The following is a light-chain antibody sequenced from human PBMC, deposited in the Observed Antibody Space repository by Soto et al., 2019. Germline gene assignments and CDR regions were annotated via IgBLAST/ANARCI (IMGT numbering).Light chain of an antibody. CDR2: GVS. CDR1: RRDVGGYNY. CDR3: SSYTSRSTPVV. Sequence: QAALPQPASVSVSPGQSITISCTGTRRDVGGYNYVSWYQHHPGKAPKLMIYGVSNRPSGVSNRFSGSKSGNTASLTISGLQAEDEADYDCSSYTSRSTPVVFGGGTKLTVL. V-gene: IGLV2-14*01. J-gene: IGLJ2*01.